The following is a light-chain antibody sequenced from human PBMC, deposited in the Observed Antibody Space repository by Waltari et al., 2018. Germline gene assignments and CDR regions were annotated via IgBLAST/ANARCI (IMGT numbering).Light chain of an antibody. J-gene: IGKJ5*01. V-gene: IGKV3-11*01. CDR3: QHRGNWPIRA. CDR2: DAS. CDR1: QSVGGF. Sequence: EIVLAQSPATLSFSPGERATLSCRASQSVGGFLAWYQRKPGQAPRLLIYDASDRTTGTPSRLMGSGSRTDFTHTSSSLEPEDFAVYYCQHRGNWPIRAFGQGTRLEIK.